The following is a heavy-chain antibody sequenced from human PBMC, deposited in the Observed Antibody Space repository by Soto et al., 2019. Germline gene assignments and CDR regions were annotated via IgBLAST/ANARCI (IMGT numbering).Heavy chain of an antibody. CDR1: GGSISSGDYY. D-gene: IGHD3-10*01. J-gene: IGHJ4*02. Sequence: SETLSLTCTVSGGSISSGDYYWSWIRQPPGKGLEWIGYIYYSGSTYYNPSLKSRVTISVDTSKNQFSLELSSVTAADTAVYYCARVLVSYGSGSYYTLDYWGQGTLVTVSS. CDR3: ARVLVSYGSGSYYTLDY. CDR2: IYYSGST. V-gene: IGHV4-30-4*01.